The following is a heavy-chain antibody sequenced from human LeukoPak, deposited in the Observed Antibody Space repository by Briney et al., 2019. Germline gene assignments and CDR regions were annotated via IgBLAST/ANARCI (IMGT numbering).Heavy chain of an antibody. Sequence: GGSLRLSCAASGFTFSSYAMSWVRQAPGKGLEWVSAISGSGGSTYYADSVKGRFTISRDNSKNTLYLQMNSLRAEDTAVYYCAKAMVNLPYYYDSSCYYYVFDGFDYWGQGTLVTVSS. D-gene: IGHD3-22*01. J-gene: IGHJ4*02. CDR3: AKAMVNLPYYYDSSCYYYVFDGFDY. CDR1: GFTFSSYA. V-gene: IGHV3-23*01. CDR2: ISGSGGST.